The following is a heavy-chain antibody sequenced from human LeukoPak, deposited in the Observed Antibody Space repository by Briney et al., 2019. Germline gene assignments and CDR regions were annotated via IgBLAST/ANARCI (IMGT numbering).Heavy chain of an antibody. CDR2: INHSGST. V-gene: IGHV4-34*01. J-gene: IGHJ4*02. CDR1: GGSFSGYY. Sequence: SETLSLTCAVYGGSFSGYYWSWIRQPPGKGLEWIGEINHSGSTNYNPSLKSRVTISVDTSKNQFSLKLSSVTAADTAVYYCVRGGSVVAAFDYWGQGTLVTVSS. CDR3: VRGGSVVAAFDY. D-gene: IGHD2-15*01.